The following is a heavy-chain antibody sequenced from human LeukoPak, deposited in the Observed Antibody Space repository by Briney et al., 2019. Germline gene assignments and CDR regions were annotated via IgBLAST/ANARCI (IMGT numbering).Heavy chain of an antibody. CDR3: ARRTRAGYCSSTSCYDYYYMDV. V-gene: IGHV4-34*01. CDR2: INHSGST. J-gene: IGHJ6*03. Sequence: SETLSLTCAVYGGSFSGYYWSWIRQPPGKGLEWIGEINHSGSTNYNPSLKSRVTISVDTSKNQFSLKLSSVTAADTAVYYCARRTRAGYCSSTSCYDYYYMDVWGKGTTVTVSS. D-gene: IGHD2-2*01. CDR1: GGSFSGYY.